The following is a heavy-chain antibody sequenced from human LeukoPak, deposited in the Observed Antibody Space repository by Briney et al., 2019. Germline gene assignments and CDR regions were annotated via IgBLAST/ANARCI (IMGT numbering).Heavy chain of an antibody. V-gene: IGHV3-30*18. CDR1: GFTFSSYG. Sequence: SGGSLRLSCAASGFTFSSYGMHWVRQAPGKGLEWVAVISYDGSNKYYADSMKGRFTISRDNSKNTLYLQMNCLRAEDTAVYYCAKEARWWELMYYFDYWGQGTLVTVSS. J-gene: IGHJ4*02. D-gene: IGHD1-26*01. CDR3: AKEARWWELMYYFDY. CDR2: ISYDGSNK.